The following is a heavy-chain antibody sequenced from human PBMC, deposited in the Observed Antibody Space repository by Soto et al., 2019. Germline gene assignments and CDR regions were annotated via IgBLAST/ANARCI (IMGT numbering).Heavy chain of an antibody. J-gene: IGHJ6*02. D-gene: IGHD3-10*01. V-gene: IGHV3-23*01. CDR1: GFTFSDFA. CDR3: AAPRDDYGSGVSWFTYGMDI. Sequence: SGGSLRLSCLASGFTFSDFAMTWVRHVPGRGLEWVASLDGAGGSTYYAESVRGRFSISRDNSQNTLFLQMKRLTVDDTAIYYCAAPRDDYGSGVSWFTYGMDIWGQGTPVTVYS. CDR2: LDGAGGST.